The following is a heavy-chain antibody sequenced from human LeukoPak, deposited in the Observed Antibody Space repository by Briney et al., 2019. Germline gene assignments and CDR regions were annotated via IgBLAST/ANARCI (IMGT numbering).Heavy chain of an antibody. D-gene: IGHD3-22*01. CDR2: IYYSGST. CDR1: GGSISSSSFY. Sequence: PSETLSLTCTVSGGSISSSSFYWGWIRQPPGKGLEWIGSIYYSGSTYHNPSLKSRVTISVDTSKNQFSLKLSSVTAADTAVYYCARDLTSSSGYFDPWGQGTLVTVSS. J-gene: IGHJ5*02. CDR3: ARDLTSSSGYFDP. V-gene: IGHV4-39*07.